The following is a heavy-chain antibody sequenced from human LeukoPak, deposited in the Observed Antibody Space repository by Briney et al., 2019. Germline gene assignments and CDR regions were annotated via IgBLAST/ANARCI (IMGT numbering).Heavy chain of an antibody. CDR1: GGSISSYY. CDR2: IYYSGST. V-gene: IGHV4-59*01. J-gene: IGHJ6*02. CDR3: AREQTYYDFWSGYLPYGMDV. Sequence: SETLSLTCTVPGGSISSYYWSWIRQPPGKGLEWIGYIYYSGSTNYNPSLKSRVTISVDTSKNQFSLKLSSVTAADTAVYYCAREQTYYDFWSGYLPYGMDVWGQGTTVTVSS. D-gene: IGHD3-3*01.